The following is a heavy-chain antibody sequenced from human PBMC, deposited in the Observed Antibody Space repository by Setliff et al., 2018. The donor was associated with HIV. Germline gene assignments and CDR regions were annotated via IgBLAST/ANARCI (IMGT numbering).Heavy chain of an antibody. CDR1: ERTFTFRSFG. D-gene: IGHD3-16*01. CDR2: IWYDGSKK. J-gene: IGHJ5*02. Sequence: PGGSLRLSCAASERTFTFRSFGMHWVRQAPGKGLEWLAFIWYDGSKKDYADSVKGRFTISRDNSKNTLFLQMNSLRPEDTAVYYCARDRGTPDKCFDPWGQGTPVTAPQ. CDR3: ARDRGTPDKCFDP. V-gene: IGHV3-33*01.